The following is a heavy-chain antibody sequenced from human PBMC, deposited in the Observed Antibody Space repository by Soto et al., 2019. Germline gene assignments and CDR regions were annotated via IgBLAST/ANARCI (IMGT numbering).Heavy chain of an antibody. CDR3: AFYDFSGPTCSDY. CDR2: VSHTGSA. Sequence: QVQLQQWGAGLLKPSETLSLTCAVSGGSFTEYYWNWVRQYPGRGLEWIGDVSHTGSAKYNPSLKSGVAMSFDKSKNQVSLTMNFVTAADTAVFYCAFYDFSGPTCSDYWGPGTLVTVSS. CDR1: GGSFTEYY. J-gene: IGHJ4*02. V-gene: IGHV4-34*01. D-gene: IGHD3-3*01.